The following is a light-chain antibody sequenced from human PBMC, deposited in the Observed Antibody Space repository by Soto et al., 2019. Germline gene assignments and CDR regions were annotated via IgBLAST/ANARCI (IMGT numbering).Light chain of an antibody. CDR2: GSS. CDR3: PSYDSCLSGFYV. CDR1: SSNIGAGYD. J-gene: IGLJ1*01. Sequence: QSVLTQPPSVSGAPGQRVTISCTGSSSNIGAGYDVHWYQQLPGSAPKLLIYGSSNRPSGVPDRFSASKSGTSASLAITGLQAEDEADYYCPSYDSCLSGFYVVGTGTKVTVL. V-gene: IGLV1-40*01.